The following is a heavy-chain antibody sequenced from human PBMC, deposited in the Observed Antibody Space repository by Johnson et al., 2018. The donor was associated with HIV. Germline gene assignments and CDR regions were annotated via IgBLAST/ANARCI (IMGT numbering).Heavy chain of an antibody. Sequence: VQLVESGGDLIQPGGSLRLSCAASGFTVSSNYMSWVRQAPGKGLEWVCGINWNGLRATYADSVKGRFTISRNSTENSMSLQMNSLRGEDTALYYCVTDFVTGFDFHSPGNAFNLWGQGTLVSVSS. CDR2: INWNGLRA. CDR1: GFTVSSNY. CDR3: VTDFVTGFDFHSPGNAFNL. D-gene: IGHD3-9*01. J-gene: IGHJ3*01. V-gene: IGHV3-53*01.